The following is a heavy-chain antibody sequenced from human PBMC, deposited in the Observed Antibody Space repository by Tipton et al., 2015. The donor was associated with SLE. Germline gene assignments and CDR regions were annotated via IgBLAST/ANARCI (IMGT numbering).Heavy chain of an antibody. V-gene: IGHV4-59*01. CDR1: GGSIRRYY. J-gene: IGHJ5*02. Sequence: TLSLTCTVSGGSIRRYYWSWIRQPPGKGLEWIGFIYYSGTTDYNPSLKSRVTISVDTSKNQFSLRLSSVTAADTAVYYCARTYNDFGTTWFDPWGQGALVTVSS. D-gene: IGHD1-14*01. CDR3: ARTYNDFGTTWFDP. CDR2: IYYSGTT.